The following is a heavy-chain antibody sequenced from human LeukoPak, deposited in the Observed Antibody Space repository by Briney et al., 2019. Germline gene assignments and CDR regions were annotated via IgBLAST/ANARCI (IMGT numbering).Heavy chain of an antibody. V-gene: IGHV3-48*04. D-gene: IGHD3-3*01. Sequence: PGGSLRLSCAASGFSFSDYHMNWVRQAPGKGLEWLSYISSSSSTIFYADSVKGRFTISRDNAKNSLYLQMNSLRAEDTAVYYCAREGGITIFGRATSNAFDIWGQGTMVTVSS. CDR3: AREGGITIFGRATSNAFDI. CDR1: GFSFSDYH. J-gene: IGHJ3*02. CDR2: ISSSSSTI.